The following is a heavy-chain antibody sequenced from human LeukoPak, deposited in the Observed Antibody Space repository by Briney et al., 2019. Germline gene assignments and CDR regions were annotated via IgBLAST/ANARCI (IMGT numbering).Heavy chain of an antibody. CDR2: IYYSGST. J-gene: IGHJ4*02. Sequence: SETLSLTCTVSGGSISSSSYYWGWIRQPPGKGLEWIGSIYYSGSTYYNPSLKSRVTISVDTSKNQFSLKLSSVTAADTAVYYCARQEYSDRSGYLVDYWGQGTLVTVSS. CDR1: GGSISSSSYY. V-gene: IGHV4-39*01. D-gene: IGHD3-22*01. CDR3: ARQEYSDRSGYLVDY.